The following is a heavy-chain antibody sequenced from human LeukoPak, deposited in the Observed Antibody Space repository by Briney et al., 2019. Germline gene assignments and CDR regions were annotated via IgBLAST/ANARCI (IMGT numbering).Heavy chain of an antibody. D-gene: IGHD2-2*01. CDR3: ARDAFYCSSTSCPKVYN. Sequence: SETLSLTCTVSGYSNSSGYYWGWIRQPPGKGLEWIGSIYHSGNTYYNPSLKSRVSISVDTSKNQFSLKLSSVTAADTAVYYCARDAFYCSSTSCPKVYNWGQGALVTVSS. CDR1: GYSNSSGYY. CDR2: IYHSGNT. J-gene: IGHJ4*02. V-gene: IGHV4-38-2*02.